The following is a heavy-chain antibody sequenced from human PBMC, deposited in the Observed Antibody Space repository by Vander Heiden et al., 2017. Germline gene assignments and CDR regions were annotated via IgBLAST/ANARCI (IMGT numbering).Heavy chain of an antibody. V-gene: IGHV3-53*01. CDR1: GFTDIASY. Sequence: EVPGVAFAGALLRPRGSLGLSCAISGFTDIASYMSWVRQAPGKGLEWVSVICSGDTTNYADSVKGRFTISRDSSKNTLFLQMNSLRVEDTGVYYCARGRDSAKLGYWGQGTMVTVSS. J-gene: IGHJ4*02. D-gene: IGHD3-16*01. CDR3: ARGRDSAKLGY. CDR2: ICSGDTT.